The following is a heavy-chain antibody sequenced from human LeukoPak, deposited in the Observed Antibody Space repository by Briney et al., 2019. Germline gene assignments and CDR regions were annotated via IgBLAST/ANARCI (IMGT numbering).Heavy chain of an antibody. V-gene: IGHV1-8*02. CDR1: GYTFTGYH. CDR2: MNPNSGNT. D-gene: IGHD3-16*01. Sequence: GASVKVSCRASGYTFTGYHIHWVRQATGQGLEWMGWMNPNSGNTGYAQKFQGRVTMTRNTSISTAYMELSSLRSEDTAVYYCARGLMGDLDYWGQGTLVTVSS. J-gene: IGHJ4*02. CDR3: ARGLMGDLDY.